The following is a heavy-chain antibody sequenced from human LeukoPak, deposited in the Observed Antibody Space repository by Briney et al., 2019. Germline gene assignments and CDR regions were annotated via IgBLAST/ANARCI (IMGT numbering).Heavy chain of an antibody. CDR3: AREGYSSSWLNWFDP. CDR1: GGSISSYY. V-gene: IGHV4-59*01. J-gene: IGHJ5*02. D-gene: IGHD6-13*01. CDR2: IYYSGST. Sequence: SETLSLTCTVSGGSISSYYWSWIRQAPGKGLEWIGYIYYSGSTNYNPSLKSRVTISVDTSKNQFSLKLSSVTAADTAVYYCAREGYSSSWLNWFDPWGQGTLVTVSS.